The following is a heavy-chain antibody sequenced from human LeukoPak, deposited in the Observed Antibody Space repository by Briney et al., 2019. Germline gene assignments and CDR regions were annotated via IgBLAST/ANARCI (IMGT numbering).Heavy chain of an antibody. J-gene: IGHJ3*02. D-gene: IGHD6-6*01. V-gene: IGHV7-4-1*02. CDR2: INTNTGNP. CDR1: GYTFTSYA. Sequence: GASVKVSCKASGYTFTSYAMNWVRQAPGQGLEWMGWINTNTGNPTYAQGFTGRFVFSLDTSVSTAYLQISSLKAEDTAVYYCARGGEGAYSSSFDAFDIWGQGTMVTVSS. CDR3: ARGGEGAYSSSFDAFDI.